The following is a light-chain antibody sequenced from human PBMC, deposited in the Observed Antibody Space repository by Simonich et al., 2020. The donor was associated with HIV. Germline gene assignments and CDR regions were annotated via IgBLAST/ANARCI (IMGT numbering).Light chain of an antibody. Sequence: NFMLTQPHSVSESPGQTVTISCTRSSGSIAGNYVLWYQQRPGSAPTAVVYEDNQRPTGVPARVSCSIDSSSNAASLTISGLKTEDEADYYCQSYDSSNHWVFGGGTKLTVL. CDR3: QSYDSSNHWV. J-gene: IGLJ3*02. V-gene: IGLV6-57*03. CDR2: EDN. CDR1: SGSIAGNY.